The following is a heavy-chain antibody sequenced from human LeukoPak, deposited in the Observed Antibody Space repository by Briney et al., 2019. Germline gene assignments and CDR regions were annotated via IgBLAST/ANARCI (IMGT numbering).Heavy chain of an antibody. CDR3: ARECSSTSCYPYHLYYYYYMDV. D-gene: IGHD2-2*01. Sequence: NPSETLSLTCTVSGGSISSYYWGWIRQPPGKGLEWIGSIYYSGSTYYNPSLKSRVTISVDTSKNQFSLKLSSVTAADTAVYYCARECSSTSCYPYHLYYYYYMDVWGKGTTVTVSS. CDR2: IYYSGST. CDR1: GGSISSYY. J-gene: IGHJ6*03. V-gene: IGHV4-39*07.